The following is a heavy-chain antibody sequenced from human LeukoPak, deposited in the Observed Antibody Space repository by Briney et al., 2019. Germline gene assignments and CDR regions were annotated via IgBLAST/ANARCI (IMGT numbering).Heavy chain of an antibody. D-gene: IGHD4-17*01. CDR1: GFTFSNYA. CDR2: ISSNGFST. J-gene: IGHJ4*02. Sequence: PGGSLRLSCAASGFTFSNYAMTWVRQAPGKGLERVSGISSNGFSTYYADSVKGRFTISRDNSKNTLYLLMNSLRAEDTAVYYCASLDGAAGAADYWGQGTLVTVSS. CDR3: ASLDGAAGAADY. V-gene: IGHV3-23*01.